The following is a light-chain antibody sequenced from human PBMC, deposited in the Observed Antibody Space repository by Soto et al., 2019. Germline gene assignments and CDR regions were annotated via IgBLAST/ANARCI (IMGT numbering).Light chain of an antibody. J-gene: IGLJ1*01. CDR1: SSNIGAGYD. Sequence: QSVLTQPPSVSGAPGQRVTISCTGSSSNIGAGYDVHWYQQLPGTAPKLLIYGNSNRPSGVPDRFSGSKSGTSASLAITGLQAEDEADDYCQSYDSSLVGVFGTGTKLTVL. CDR3: QSYDSSLVGV. V-gene: IGLV1-40*01. CDR2: GNS.